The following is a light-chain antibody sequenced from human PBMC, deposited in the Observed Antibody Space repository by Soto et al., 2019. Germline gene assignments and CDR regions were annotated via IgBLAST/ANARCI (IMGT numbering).Light chain of an antibody. J-gene: IGKJ1*01. V-gene: IGKV1-39*01. CDR3: QQSYSSPQT. CDR1: QSISGY. Sequence: DIQMTQSPSSLSASVRDSVTITCRASQSISGYLNWYQQKPGKAPNLLIYAASSLQSGVPSRFSGSGSGTDFSLTISSLQPEDFATYYCQQSYSSPQTFGQGTKVDIK. CDR2: AAS.